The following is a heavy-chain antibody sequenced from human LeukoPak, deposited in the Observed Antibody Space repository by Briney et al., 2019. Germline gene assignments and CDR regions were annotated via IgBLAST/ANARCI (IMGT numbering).Heavy chain of an antibody. CDR3: TTARNPPLRTAVADPFDY. D-gene: IGHD6-19*01. J-gene: IGHJ4*02. V-gene: IGHV3-15*01. CDR1: GFTFSSYG. Sequence: PGGSLRLSCAASGFTFSSYGMSWVRQAPGKGLEWVGHIQSKTDGGTTDYAAPVKGRFTISRDDSKNTLYLQMNSLKTEDTAVYYCTTARNPPLRTAVADPFDYWGQGTLVTVSS. CDR2: IQSKTDGGTT.